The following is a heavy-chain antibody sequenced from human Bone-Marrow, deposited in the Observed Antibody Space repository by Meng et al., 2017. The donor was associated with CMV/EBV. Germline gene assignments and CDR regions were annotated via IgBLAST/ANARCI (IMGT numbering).Heavy chain of an antibody. CDR2: ISSSSSYI. CDR3: ARDEVVPAAFDY. Sequence: GESLKISCAASGFTFSSYSMNWVRQAPGKGLEWVSYISSSSSYIYYADSVKGRFTISRDNAKNSLYLQMNSLRAEDTAVYYCARDEVVPAAFDYWGQGTLVTVSS. D-gene: IGHD2-2*01. V-gene: IGHV3-21*05. CDR1: GFTFSSYS. J-gene: IGHJ4*02.